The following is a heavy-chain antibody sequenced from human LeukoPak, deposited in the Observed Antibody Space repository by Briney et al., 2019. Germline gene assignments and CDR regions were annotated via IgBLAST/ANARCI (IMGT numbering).Heavy chain of an antibody. Sequence: ASVKVSCKASGYTFTSYYKHWVRQAPGQGLEWMGIVNPSGGSTSYAQKFQGRVTMTRDTSTSTVYMELSSLRSEDTAVYYCVLASHDAFDIWGQGTMVTVSS. V-gene: IGHV1-46*01. J-gene: IGHJ3*02. D-gene: IGHD2-15*01. CDR1: GYTFTSYY. CDR2: VNPSGGST. CDR3: VLASHDAFDI.